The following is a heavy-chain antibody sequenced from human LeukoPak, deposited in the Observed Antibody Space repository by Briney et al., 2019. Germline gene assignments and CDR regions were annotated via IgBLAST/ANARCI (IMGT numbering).Heavy chain of an antibody. CDR2: INDSGST. D-gene: IGHD6-13*01. Sequence: ASETLSLTCAVYGGSFSGYYWSWIRQPPGEGVERIGEINDSGSTNYNPSLKSRVTISVDTSKNQFSLKLSSVTAADTAVYYCARLRIVAAGMWWFDPWGQGTLVTVSS. J-gene: IGHJ5*02. CDR3: ARLRIVAAGMWWFDP. CDR1: GGSFSGYY. V-gene: IGHV4-34*01.